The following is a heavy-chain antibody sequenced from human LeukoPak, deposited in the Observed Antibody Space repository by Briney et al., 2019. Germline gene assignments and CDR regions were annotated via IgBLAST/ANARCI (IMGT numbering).Heavy chain of an antibody. CDR2: IYYSGST. Sequence: SETLSLTCTVSGGSISSYYWSWIRQPPGKGLEWIGYIYYSGSTNYNPSLKSRVTISVDTSKNQFSLKLSSVTAADTAVYYCARQPPHYYYYMDVWGKGTTVTVSS. CDR3: ARQPPHYYYYMDV. CDR1: GGSISSYY. V-gene: IGHV4-59*01. J-gene: IGHJ6*03.